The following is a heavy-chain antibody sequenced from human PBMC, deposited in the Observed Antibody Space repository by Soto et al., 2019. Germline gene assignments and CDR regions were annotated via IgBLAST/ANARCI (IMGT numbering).Heavy chain of an antibody. CDR3: ARDHFISGSHGLDY. CDR1: GFTFSGYW. CDR2: IYSDGITT. V-gene: IGHV3-74*03. J-gene: IGHJ4*02. Sequence: GGSLRLSCAASGFTFSGYWMHWVRQAPGKGLVWVSRIYSDGITTTNADSVKGRFTISRDNAKNTLYLQMNSLRADDTAVYYCARDHFISGSHGLDYRGQGTLVTVSS. D-gene: IGHD1-26*01.